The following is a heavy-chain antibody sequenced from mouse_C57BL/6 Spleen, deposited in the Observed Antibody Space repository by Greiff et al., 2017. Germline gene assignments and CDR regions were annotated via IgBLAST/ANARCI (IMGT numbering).Heavy chain of an antibody. CDR2: IDPSDSET. V-gene: IGHV1-52*01. D-gene: IGHD2-3*01. J-gene: IGHJ2*01. CDR1: GYTFTSYW. Sequence: QVQLQQPGAELVRPGSSVKLSCKASGYTFTSYWMHWVKQRPIQGLEWIGNIDPSDSETHYNQKFKDKATLTVDKSSSTAYMQLSSLTSEDSAVYYCARLADDYYDYWGQGTTLTVSS. CDR3: ARLADDYYDY.